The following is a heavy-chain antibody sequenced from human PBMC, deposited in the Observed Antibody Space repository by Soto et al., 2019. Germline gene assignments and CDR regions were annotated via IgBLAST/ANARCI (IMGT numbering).Heavy chain of an antibody. CDR2: IVVGSGNT. J-gene: IGHJ6*02. V-gene: IGHV1-58*01. Sequence: GASVKVSCKASGFTFTSSAVQWVRQARGQRLEWIGWIVVGSGNTNYAQKFQERVTITRDMSTSTAYMELSSLRSEDTAVYYCAAEKVSPYYYYGMDVWGQGTTVTVS. CDR3: AAEKVSPYYYYGMDV. CDR1: GFTFTSSA.